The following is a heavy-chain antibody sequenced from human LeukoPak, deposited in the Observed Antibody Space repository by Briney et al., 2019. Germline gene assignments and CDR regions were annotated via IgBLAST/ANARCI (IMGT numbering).Heavy chain of an antibody. CDR2: IYTSGST. Sequence: SETLSLTCTVSGGSISGYYWSGIPQPAGKGREWIGRIYTSGSTNYNPSLKSRVTMSVDTSKNQFSLKLSSVTAADTAVYYCAREELRYFDWSAYYGMDVWGQGTTVTVSS. D-gene: IGHD3-9*01. CDR3: AREELRYFDWSAYYGMDV. CDR1: GGSISGYY. V-gene: IGHV4-4*07. J-gene: IGHJ6*02.